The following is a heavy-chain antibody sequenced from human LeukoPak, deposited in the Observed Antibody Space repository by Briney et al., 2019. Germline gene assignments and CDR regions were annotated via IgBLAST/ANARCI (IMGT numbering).Heavy chain of an antibody. CDR2: ISNGGGTI. V-gene: IGHV3-48*03. Sequence: PGGSLRLSCVASGFTFTSYDFNWVRQAPGKGLEWVSYISNGGGTISYADSVKGRFTISRDNAKNSVFLQMNTLRAEDTAVYYCARDGYMFGSDYWGQGTLVTVSS. CDR3: ARDGYMFGSDY. J-gene: IGHJ4*02. D-gene: IGHD3-10*02. CDR1: GFTFTSYD.